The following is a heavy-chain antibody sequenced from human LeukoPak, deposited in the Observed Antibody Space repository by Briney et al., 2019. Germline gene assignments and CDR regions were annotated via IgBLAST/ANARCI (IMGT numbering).Heavy chain of an antibody. V-gene: IGHV4-39*01. CDR1: SGSISSSSYY. J-gene: IGHJ6*03. CDR2: IYYNGST. CDR3: ARQSIAARGYYYYLDV. D-gene: IGHD6-6*01. Sequence: KPSETLSLTCTVSSGSISSSSYYWGWIRQPPGKGLEWIGGIYYNGSTYYNPSLKSRVTMSVDTSKNQFSLRLSSVTAADTAFYYCARQSIAARGYYYYLDVWGKGTTVTVSS.